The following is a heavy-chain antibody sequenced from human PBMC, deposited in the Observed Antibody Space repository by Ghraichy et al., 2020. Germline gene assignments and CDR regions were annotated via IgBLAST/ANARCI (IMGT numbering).Heavy chain of an antibody. CDR2: IKQDGSQK. Sequence: GGSLRLSCAASGFTFSSYWMSWVRQAPGKGLEWVANIKQDGSQKYYVDSVKGRFTISRDNAKNSLYLQMNSLRAEDTAVYYCARAPRKYCSGDSCYPVDYWGQGTLVTVSS. J-gene: IGHJ4*02. V-gene: IGHV3-7*01. CDR3: ARAPRKYCSGDSCYPVDY. D-gene: IGHD2-15*01. CDR1: GFTFSSYW.